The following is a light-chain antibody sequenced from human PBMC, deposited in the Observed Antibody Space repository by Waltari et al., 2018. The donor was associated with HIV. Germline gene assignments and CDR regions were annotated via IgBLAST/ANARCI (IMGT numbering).Light chain of an antibody. J-gene: IGLJ1*01. CDR1: SSDVAGYNY. CDR2: EVN. Sequence: QSALTQPPSASGSPGQSVTISCTGTSSDVAGYNYVSWYHQHPGKAPKLIIYEVNKRPSGVPDRVSGSKSGNTASLTVSGLQAEDEADYYCSSYAGTRYVFGTGTKVTVL. CDR3: SSYAGTRYV. V-gene: IGLV2-8*01.